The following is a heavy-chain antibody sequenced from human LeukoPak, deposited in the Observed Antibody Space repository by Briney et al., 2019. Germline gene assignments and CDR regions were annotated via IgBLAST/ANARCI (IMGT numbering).Heavy chain of an antibody. D-gene: IGHD3-10*01. CDR1: GGSFSGYY. J-gene: IGHJ5*02. CDR2: INHSGTT. CDR3: ATQSGRLNWFDP. V-gene: IGHV4-34*01. Sequence: SETLSLTCAVYGGSFSGYYWSWIRQPPGKGLEWIGEINHSGTTYYNPSLKSRVTISVDTSKNQFSLKLSSVTAADTAVYYCATQSGRLNWFDPWGQGTLVTVSS.